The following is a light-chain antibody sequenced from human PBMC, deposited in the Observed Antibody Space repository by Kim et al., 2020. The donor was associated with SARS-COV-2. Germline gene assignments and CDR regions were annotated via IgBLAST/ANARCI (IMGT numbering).Light chain of an antibody. J-gene: IGLJ3*02. CDR2: TVN. Sequence: QRYAISCSGSNSNIVRNGANWYQQAPRTAPKLLIRTVNQRPSGVPDRFSGSKSGTSASLAISGLQSEDEAEYFCGTWDDSLNGWVFGGGTQLTVL. CDR3: GTWDDSLNGWV. V-gene: IGLV1-44*01. CDR1: NSNIVRNG.